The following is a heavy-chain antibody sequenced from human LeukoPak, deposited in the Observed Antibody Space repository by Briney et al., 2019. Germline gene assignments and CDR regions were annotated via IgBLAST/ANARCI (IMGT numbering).Heavy chain of an antibody. J-gene: IGHJ4*02. CDR3: TTGDYLAVFDF. D-gene: IGHD2-15*01. V-gene: IGHV3-15*07. CDR2: IKSKIDDGST. Sequence: GGSLRLSCAASGFRFSNACMNWVRQAPGKGLEWVGRIKSKIDDGSTDYTAPVKGRFIISRDDSKNTRFLQMNSLKSDDTAAYYCTTGDYLAVFDFWGQGTLVIVSS. CDR1: GFRFSNAC.